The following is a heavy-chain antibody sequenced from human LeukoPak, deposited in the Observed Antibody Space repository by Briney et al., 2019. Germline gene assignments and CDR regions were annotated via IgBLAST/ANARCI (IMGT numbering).Heavy chain of an antibody. V-gene: IGHV3-7*01. CDR2: IKRDGSEK. CDR3: ARVKRVSDSSRYSDAFDI. D-gene: IGHD3-22*01. Sequence: GGSLRLSCAASGFTFSTYWMSWVRQAPGKGLEWVANIKRDGSEKYYVDSVKGRFTISRDNAKKSLYLQMSSLRAEDTAVYYCARVKRVSDSSRYSDAFDIWGQGTMVTVSS. CDR1: GFTFSTYW. J-gene: IGHJ3*02.